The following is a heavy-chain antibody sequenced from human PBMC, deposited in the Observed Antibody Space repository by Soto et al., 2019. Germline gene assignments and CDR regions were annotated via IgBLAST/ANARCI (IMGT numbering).Heavy chain of an antibody. Sequence: WGSLRLSCAASGFTFNNYNMNWVRQAPGKGLEWVSSISSASSYIYYADSVKGRFTISRDNAKNSLYLQMNSLRAEDTAVYYCARNLSQLQRLLSEFYYCGQRTLVTVSS. CDR3: ARNLSQLQRLLSEFYY. V-gene: IGHV3-21*01. J-gene: IGHJ4*02. D-gene: IGHD2-2*01. CDR1: GFTFNNYN. CDR2: ISSASSYI.